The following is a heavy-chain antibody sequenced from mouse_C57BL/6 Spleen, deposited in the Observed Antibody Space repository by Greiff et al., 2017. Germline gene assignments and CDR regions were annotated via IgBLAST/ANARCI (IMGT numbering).Heavy chain of an antibody. D-gene: IGHD1-1*01. V-gene: IGHV1-61*01. Sequence: QVQLQQPGAELVRPGASVKLSCKASGYTFTSYWMDWVKPRPGQGLEWIGNIYPSDSETNYNQKLKDKATMTVDTSSSTAYMQLRSLTSEYSADYDWARSGYYGSSYRFAYWGQGTLVTVAA. J-gene: IGHJ3*01. CDR3: ARSGYYGSSYRFAY. CDR2: IYPSDSET. CDR1: GYTFTSYW.